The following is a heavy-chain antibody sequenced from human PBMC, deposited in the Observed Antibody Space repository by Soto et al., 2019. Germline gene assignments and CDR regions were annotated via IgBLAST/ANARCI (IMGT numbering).Heavy chain of an antibody. J-gene: IGHJ4*02. D-gene: IGHD4-17*01. CDR1: GFIFSDYY. V-gene: IGHV3-11*01. CDR3: ARDFDADSRTDFDY. Sequence: QVQLVESGGGLVKPGGSLRLSCATSGFIFSDYYMHWIRQAPGKGLEWISYISGNGRIIQYADSAKGRFTISRDNAQNSLYLQMNSLRAEDTALYFCARDFDADSRTDFDYWGQATLVTVSS. CDR2: ISGNGRII.